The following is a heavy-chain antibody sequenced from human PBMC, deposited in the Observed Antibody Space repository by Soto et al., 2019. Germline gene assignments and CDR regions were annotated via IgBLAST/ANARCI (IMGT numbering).Heavy chain of an antibody. D-gene: IGHD3-3*01. CDR2: VYWNGDK. Sequence: QITLKESGPALVKPTQTLTLTCTFSGFSLIAGLGVTWIRQPPGKAPEWLALVYWNGDKRYSPSLRDRLTITTDTSRNQVVLTMTNMYPVDTATYYCGHRSNSFDFWGNDYWGQGILVTVSS. CDR1: GFSLIAGLG. V-gene: IGHV2-5*01. J-gene: IGHJ4*02. CDR3: GHRSNSFDFWGNDY.